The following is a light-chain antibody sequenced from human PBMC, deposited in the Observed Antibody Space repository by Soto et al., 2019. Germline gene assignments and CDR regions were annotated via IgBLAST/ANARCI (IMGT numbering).Light chain of an antibody. CDR2: GAS. CDR1: QSVSSN. CDR3: QQYNNWPPWT. J-gene: IGKJ1*01. Sequence: EIVMTQSPATLSVSPGERATLSCRASQSVSSNLAWYQQKPGQAPRLLIYGASTRATGIPARFSGSGSGTEFTLTISSLQSEDFAVYCCQQYNNWPPWTVGQGTKV. V-gene: IGKV3-15*01.